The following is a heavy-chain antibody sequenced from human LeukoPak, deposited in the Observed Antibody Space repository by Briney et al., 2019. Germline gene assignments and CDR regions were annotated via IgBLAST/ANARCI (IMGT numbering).Heavy chain of an antibody. CDR1: GFSFSTYA. CDR2: VNGNGGST. J-gene: IGHJ4*02. Sequence: GGPLRLSCAASGFSFSTYAMSWVRQAPGKGLEWVSGVNGNGGSTSYADSVKGRFTIFRDNTKNTVYLQMNSLRVEDTAVYYCAKSLYGGCDYWGQGTVVTVSS. V-gene: IGHV3-23*01. D-gene: IGHD3-16*02. CDR3: AKSLYGGCDY.